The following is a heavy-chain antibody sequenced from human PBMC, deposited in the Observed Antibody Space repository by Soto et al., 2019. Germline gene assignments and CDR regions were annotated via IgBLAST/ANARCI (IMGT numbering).Heavy chain of an antibody. D-gene: IGHD2-2*02. CDR1: GGTFSSYA. V-gene: IGHV1-69*01. CDR2: IIPIFGTA. J-gene: IGHJ6*02. Sequence: VQLVQSGAEVKKPGSSVKVSCKASGGTFSSYAISWVRQAPGQGLEWMGGIIPIFGTANYAQKFQGRVTITADESTSTAYMELSSLRSEDTAVYYCALVVVPAAINYYYGMDVWGQGTTVTVSS. CDR3: ALVVVPAAINYYYGMDV.